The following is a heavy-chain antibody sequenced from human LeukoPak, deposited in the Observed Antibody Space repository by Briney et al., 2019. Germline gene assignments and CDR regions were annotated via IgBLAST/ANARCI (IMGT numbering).Heavy chain of an antibody. D-gene: IGHD6-13*01. J-gene: IGHJ4*02. Sequence: GESLKISCKGSGYSFTSYWISWVRPMPGKGLEWMGRIDPSDSYTNYSPSFQGHVTISADKSISTAYLQLSSLKASDTAMYYCARPIAAAGTVWLWWGQGTLVTVSS. CDR1: GYSFTSYW. CDR3: ARPIAAAGTVWLW. CDR2: IDPSDSYT. V-gene: IGHV5-10-1*01.